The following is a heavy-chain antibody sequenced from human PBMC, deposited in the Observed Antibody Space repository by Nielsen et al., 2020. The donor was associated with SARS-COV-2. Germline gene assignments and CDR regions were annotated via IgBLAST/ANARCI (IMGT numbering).Heavy chain of an antibody. CDR3: ASSSGGSP. J-gene: IGHJ5*02. Sequence: LRLSCTVSGGSISSGDYYWSWIRQPPGKGLEWIGYIYYSGSTYYNPSLKSRVTISVDTSKNQFSLKLSSVTAADTAVYYCASSSGGSPWGQGTLVTVSS. D-gene: IGHD6-19*01. CDR1: GGSISSGDYY. CDR2: IYYSGST. V-gene: IGHV4-30-4*01.